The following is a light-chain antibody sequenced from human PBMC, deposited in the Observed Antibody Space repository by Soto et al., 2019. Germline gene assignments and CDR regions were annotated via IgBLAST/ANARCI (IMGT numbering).Light chain of an antibody. CDR3: CSFAGSPYF. CDR2: DVS. J-gene: IGLJ1*01. CDR1: SSDVGNYNY. V-gene: IGLV2-11*01. Sequence: QSALTQPRSVSGSPGQSVTISCTGTSSDVGNYNYVSWYQHRPGKAPKLMISDVSKRPSWVPDRFSGSKSGNTASLTISGLQAEDEADYYCCSFAGSPYFFGTGTKVTVL.